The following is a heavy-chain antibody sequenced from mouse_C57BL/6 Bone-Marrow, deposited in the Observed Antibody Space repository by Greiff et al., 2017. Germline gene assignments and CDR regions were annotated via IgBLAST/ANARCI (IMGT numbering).Heavy chain of an antibody. CDR3: ARSGLGLGGS. CDR1: GYTFTSYG. J-gene: IGHJ2*01. V-gene: IGHV1-81*01. CDR2: IYPRSGNT. D-gene: IGHD1-1*02. Sequence: VQVVESGAELARPGASVKLSCKASGYTFTSYGISWVKQRTGQGLEWIGEIYPRSGNTYYNEKFKGKATLTADKSSSTAYMELRSLTSEDSAVYFCARSGLGLGGSWGQGTTLTVSS.